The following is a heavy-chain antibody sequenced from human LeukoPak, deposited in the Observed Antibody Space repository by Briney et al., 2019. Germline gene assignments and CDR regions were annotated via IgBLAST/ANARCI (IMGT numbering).Heavy chain of an antibody. V-gene: IGHV3-43*02. Sequence: GGSLRLSCAASGFTFHDYAVHWVSHAPGKGREWVSLITGDGGSTYYADSVKGRFTISRDNSKNSLYLQMNSLRTEDTALYYCAREGPIAVAAYFDYWGQGTPVTVSS. CDR3: AREGPIAVAAYFDY. J-gene: IGHJ4*02. D-gene: IGHD6-19*01. CDR2: ITGDGGST. CDR1: GFTFHDYA.